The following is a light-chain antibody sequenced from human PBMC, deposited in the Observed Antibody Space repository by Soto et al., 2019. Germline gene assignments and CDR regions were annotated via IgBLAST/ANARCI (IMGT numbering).Light chain of an antibody. CDR2: ATS. CDR3: QQGYSSRWT. V-gene: IGKV1-39*01. Sequence: DIQMTQSPSSLSASVGDRVTITCRASQNIRSYLNWYQQKPGKAPQLLIYATSSLQTGVPSRFSASGSGTDFSLVISVLQPEDSATYYCQQGYSSRWTSGRGTKVEI. J-gene: IGKJ1*01. CDR1: QNIRSY.